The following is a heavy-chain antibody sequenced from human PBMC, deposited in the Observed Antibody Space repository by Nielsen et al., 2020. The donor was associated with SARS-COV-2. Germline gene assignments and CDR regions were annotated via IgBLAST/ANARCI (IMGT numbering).Heavy chain of an antibody. CDR1: GFTLSTYG. J-gene: IGHJ4*02. CDR2: LRYYGSSK. CDR3: AKDRFHDYVWGTYRYFDH. D-gene: IGHD3-16*02. Sequence: GESLKISCTASGFTLSTYGMHWVRQAPGKGLEWVAFLRYYGSSKSYGDSVKGRFTIARDNSKNTLYLQMNSLRVEDSAIYYCAKDRFHDYVWGTYRYFDHWGQGALVTVSS. V-gene: IGHV3-30*02.